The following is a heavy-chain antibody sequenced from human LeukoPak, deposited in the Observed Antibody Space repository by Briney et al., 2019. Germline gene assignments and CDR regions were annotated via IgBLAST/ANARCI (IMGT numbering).Heavy chain of an antibody. V-gene: IGHV4-38-2*01. CDR1: GYSISSGYY. CDR2: IYHSGSI. CDR3: ASVVGATSPLDY. J-gene: IGHJ4*02. D-gene: IGHD1-26*01. Sequence: SETLSLTCAVSGYSISSGYYWGWIRQPPGKGLEWIGSIYHSGSIYYNPSLKSRVTISVDTSKNQFSLKLSSVTAADTAVYYCASVVGATSPLDYWGQGTLVTVSS.